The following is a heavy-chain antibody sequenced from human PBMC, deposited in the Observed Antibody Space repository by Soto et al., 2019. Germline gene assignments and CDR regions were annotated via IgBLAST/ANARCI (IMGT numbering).Heavy chain of an antibody. CDR1: GYTFTGYY. D-gene: IGHD1-26*01. J-gene: IGHJ3*02. CDR3: ARGGSGSYFLENCAFDI. CDR2: INPNSGGT. V-gene: IGHV1-2*02. Sequence: QVQLVQSGAEVKKPGASVKVSCKASGYTFTGYYMHWVRQAPGQGLEWMGWINPNSGGTNYAQKFQGRVTMTRDTSISTAYMELSRLRSEDTAVYYCARGGSGSYFLENCAFDIWGQGTMVTVSS.